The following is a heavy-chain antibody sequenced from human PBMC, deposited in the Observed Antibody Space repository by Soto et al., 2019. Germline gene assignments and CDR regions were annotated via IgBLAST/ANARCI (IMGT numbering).Heavy chain of an antibody. V-gene: IGHV3-33*01. D-gene: IGHD4-17*01. CDR2: IWYDGSNK. CDR1: GFTFSSYG. J-gene: IGHJ6*02. CDR3: ARDYGDYKLEYYYGMDV. Sequence: QVQLVESGGGVVQPGRSLRLSCAASGFTFSSYGMHWVRQAPGKGLEWVAVIWYDGSNKYYADSVKGRFTISRDNSKNTLYLQMNSLRAEDTAVYYCARDYGDYKLEYYYGMDVWGQGTTVTVSS.